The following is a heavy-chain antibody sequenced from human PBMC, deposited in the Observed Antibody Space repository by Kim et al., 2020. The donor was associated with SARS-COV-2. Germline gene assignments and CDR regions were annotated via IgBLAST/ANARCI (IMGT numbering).Heavy chain of an antibody. D-gene: IGHD3-22*01. CDR3: AGRRGENYYDSSGYYAPFWYYYYYMDV. CDR1: GFTFSSYE. CDR2: ISSSGSTI. Sequence: GGSLRLSCAASGFTFSSYEMNWVRQAPGKGLEWVSYISSSGSTIYYADSVKGRFTISRDNAKNSLYLQMNSLRAEDTAVYYCAGRRGENYYDSSGYYAPFWYYYYYMDVWGKGTTVTVSS. J-gene: IGHJ6*03. V-gene: IGHV3-48*03.